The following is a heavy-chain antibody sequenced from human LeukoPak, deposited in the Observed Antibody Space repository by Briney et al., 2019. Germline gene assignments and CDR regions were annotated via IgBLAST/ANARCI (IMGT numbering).Heavy chain of an antibody. CDR1: GGSISSYY. D-gene: IGHD3-10*01. CDR3: ARVHWVVRGVRLYYFDY. V-gene: IGHV4-4*09. Sequence: PSETLSLTCTVSGGSISSYYWSWIRQPPGKGLEWIGYIYTSGSTNYNPSLKSRVTISVDTSKNQFSLKLSSVTAADTAVYYCARVHWVVRGVRLYYFDYWGQGTLVTVSS. J-gene: IGHJ4*02. CDR2: IYTSGST.